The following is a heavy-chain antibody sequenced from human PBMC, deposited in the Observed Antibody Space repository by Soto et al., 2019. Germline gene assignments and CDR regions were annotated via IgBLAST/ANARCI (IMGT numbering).Heavy chain of an antibody. J-gene: IGHJ4*02. CDR3: ARAGENYGSGTFSPPLRYYFNS. D-gene: IGHD3-10*01. Sequence: QVQLVQSGTEVKKPGASVNVSCKASGYTFTTHYMHWVRQAPGQGLEWMGIINPSGGRTTYALTFQGRVTMTSDTSTNTVYVELTSLRPEDTAIYFCARAGENYGSGTFSPPLRYYFNSWGQGTLVTVSS. CDR2: INPSGGRT. V-gene: IGHV1-46*01. CDR1: GYTFTTHY.